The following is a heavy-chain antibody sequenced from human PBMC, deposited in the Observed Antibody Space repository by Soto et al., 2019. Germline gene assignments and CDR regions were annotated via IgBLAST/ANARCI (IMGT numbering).Heavy chain of an antibody. J-gene: IGHJ3*02. CDR3: ARVASGWDYYDAFDI. D-gene: IGHD6-19*01. CDR1: GFTFSSYS. Sequence: GGSLRLSCAASGFTFSSYSMNWVRQAPGKGLEWVSSISSSSSYIYYADSVKGRFTISRDNAKNSLYLQMNSLRAEDTAVYYCARVASGWDYYDAFDIWGQGTMVTVSS. CDR2: ISSSSSYI. V-gene: IGHV3-21*01.